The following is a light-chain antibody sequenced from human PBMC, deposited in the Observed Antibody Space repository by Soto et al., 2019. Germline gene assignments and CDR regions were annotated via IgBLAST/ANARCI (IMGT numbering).Light chain of an antibody. CDR1: RSVGSL. CDR2: RAS. V-gene: IGKV3-15*01. Sequence: EVGFTQSPSTVSVTPGERATLSCRASRSVGSLLAWYQQKPGQAPRLLIYRASSRATGISGSFSGSGSGTEFTLTITSLQSEDFAVYYCQQYNEWPITFAQGARPEIK. J-gene: IGKJ5*01. CDR3: QQYNEWPIT.